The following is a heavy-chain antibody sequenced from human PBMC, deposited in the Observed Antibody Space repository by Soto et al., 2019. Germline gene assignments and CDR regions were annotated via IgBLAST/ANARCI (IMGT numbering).Heavy chain of an antibody. D-gene: IGHD6-6*01. CDR3: ARESSIAARPGFNWFDP. Sequence: ASVKVSCKASGYTFTSCGISWVRQAPGQGLEWMGWISAYNGNTNYAQKLQGRVTMTTDTSTSTAYMELRSLRSEDTAEYYCARESSIAARPGFNWFDPWGQGTLVTVSS. CDR2: ISAYNGNT. J-gene: IGHJ5*02. CDR1: GYTFTSCG. V-gene: IGHV1-18*01.